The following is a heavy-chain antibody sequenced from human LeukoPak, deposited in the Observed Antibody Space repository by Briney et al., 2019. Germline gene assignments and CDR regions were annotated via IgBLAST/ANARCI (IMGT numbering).Heavy chain of an antibody. CDR1: GFTVGSNY. D-gene: IGHD6-13*01. J-gene: IGHJ4*02. CDR3: ARDGHSSTWLFDY. CDR2: IKQDGSEK. Sequence: GGSLRLSCAASGFTVGSNYMTWVRQAPGKGLEWVANIKQDGSEKYYVDSVKGRFTISRDNAKTSLYLQMNSLRAEDTAVYYCARDGHSSTWLFDYWGQGTLVTVSS. V-gene: IGHV3-7*01.